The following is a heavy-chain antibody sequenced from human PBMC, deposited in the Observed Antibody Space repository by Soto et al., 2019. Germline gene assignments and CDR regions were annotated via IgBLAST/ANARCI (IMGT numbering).Heavy chain of an antibody. CDR2: MNPNSGNT. D-gene: IGHD3-9*01. CDR3: AGVKVDYDILTGYYRGGLVNEY. V-gene: IGHV1-8*01. Sequence: QVQLVQSGAEVKKPGASVKVSCKASGYTFTSYDIIWVRQATGQGLEWMGWMNPNSGNTGYAQKFQGRVTMTRNTFTGTAYMELSRLRSGDTALYYCAGVKVDYDILTGYYRGGLVNEYWGQGTLVTVSS. J-gene: IGHJ4*02. CDR1: GYTFTSYD.